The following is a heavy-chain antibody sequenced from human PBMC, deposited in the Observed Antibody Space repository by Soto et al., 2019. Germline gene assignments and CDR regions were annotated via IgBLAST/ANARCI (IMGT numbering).Heavy chain of an antibody. Sequence: ASVQVSCKASGYTFTSYAMHWVRQAPGQRLEWMGWINAGNGNTKYSQKFPSRVTITRDTSAITAYMELSSLRSEVTAVYYCARDGAIWGGYTTDYYYYDMDVWGQGTTVTVSS. CDR3: ARDGAIWGGYTTDYYYYDMDV. V-gene: IGHV1-3*01. D-gene: IGHD3-3*01. CDR2: INAGNGNT. CDR1: GYTFTSYA. J-gene: IGHJ6*02.